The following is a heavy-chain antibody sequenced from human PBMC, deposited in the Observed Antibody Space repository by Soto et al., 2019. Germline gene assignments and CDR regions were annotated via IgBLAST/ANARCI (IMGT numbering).Heavy chain of an antibody. D-gene: IGHD2-15*01. CDR3: AKGIMAAAYATTSAFDL. V-gene: IGHV3-23*01. J-gene: IGHJ4*02. Sequence: ERQLLESGGGLVQPGGSRRLSCVASGFTFSSFAMGWVRQSPGTGLEWVAGVDGSGYDTSFAASVNGRFTISRDNSENTLFRHMTNLRAEDTARYYCAKGIMAAAYATTSAFDLWGPGTVVSVS. CDR1: GFTFSSFA. CDR2: VDGSGYDT.